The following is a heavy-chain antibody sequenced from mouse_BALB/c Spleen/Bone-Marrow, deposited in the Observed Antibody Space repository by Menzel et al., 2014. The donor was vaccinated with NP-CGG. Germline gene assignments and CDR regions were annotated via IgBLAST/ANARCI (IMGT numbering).Heavy chain of an antibody. CDR1: GYTFTDYT. D-gene: IGHD2-3*01. CDR2: VNPNIGGT. V-gene: IGHV1-22*01. Sequence: EVQLVESGPELVMPGASVKISCKTSGYTFTDYTLHWVKQSHGKSPEWIGGVNPNIGGTSYNQKFKDKASLTVNKSSTTAYMELRSLTSEDSAVYYCARGRWYYWGQGTTLTVSS. CDR3: ARGRWYY. J-gene: IGHJ2*01.